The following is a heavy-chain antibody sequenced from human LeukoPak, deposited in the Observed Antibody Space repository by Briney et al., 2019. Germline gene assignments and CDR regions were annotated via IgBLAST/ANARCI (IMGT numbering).Heavy chain of an antibody. CDR1: GFTFASYW. D-gene: IGHD3-16*02. CDR3: ARDQTVYDYVWGSHRPTYYLDY. J-gene: IGHJ4*02. CDR2: IKQDGSEK. Sequence: PGGSLRLSCAASGFTFASYWMTWVRQAPGKGLQWVANIKQDGSEKYYVDSVKGRFTVSRDNAKKSMYLQMNSLRAEDTAVYYCARDQTVYDYVWGSHRPTYYLDYWGQGTLVTVSS. V-gene: IGHV3-7*01.